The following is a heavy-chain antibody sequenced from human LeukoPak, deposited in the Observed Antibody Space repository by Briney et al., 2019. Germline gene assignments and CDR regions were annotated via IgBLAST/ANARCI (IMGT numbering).Heavy chain of an antibody. V-gene: IGHV3-9*01. CDR2: ISWNSGSI. CDR1: GFTFDDYA. CDR3: AKQAAAGRYYFDY. Sequence: PGGSLRLSCAASGFTFDDYAMHWVRQAPGKGLEWVSGISWNSGSIGYADSVKGRFTISRDNAKNSLYLQMNSLRAEDTALYYRAKQAAAGRYYFDYWGQGTLVTVSS. J-gene: IGHJ4*02. D-gene: IGHD6-13*01.